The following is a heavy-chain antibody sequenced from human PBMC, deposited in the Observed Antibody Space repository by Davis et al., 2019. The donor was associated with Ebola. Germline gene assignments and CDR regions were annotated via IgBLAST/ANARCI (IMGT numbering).Heavy chain of an antibody. V-gene: IGHV1-46*01. Sequence: AASVKVSCKASGYTFTTYYMHWVRQAPGQGLEWMGIINPSGGSRSYAQEFQGRVTMTRDTSTSTVYMELSSLRSEDTAVYYCARDFYYGGNSQNAFDIWGQGTMVTVSS. CDR3: ARDFYYGGNSQNAFDI. J-gene: IGHJ3*02. D-gene: IGHD4-23*01. CDR2: INPSGGSR. CDR1: GYTFTTYY.